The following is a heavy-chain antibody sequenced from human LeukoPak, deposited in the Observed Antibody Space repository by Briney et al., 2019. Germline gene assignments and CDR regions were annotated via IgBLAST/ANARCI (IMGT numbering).Heavy chain of an antibody. CDR3: ARVVLYYDSSGYLGY. J-gene: IGHJ4*02. V-gene: IGHV1-2*02. D-gene: IGHD3-22*01. CDR2: INPNSGGT. Sequence: APVKVSCKASGYTFTGYYMHWVRQAPGQGLEWMGWINPNSGGTNYAQKFQGRVTMTRDTSISTAYMELSRLRSDDTAVYYCARVVLYYDSSGYLGYWGQGTLVTVSS. CDR1: GYTFTGYY.